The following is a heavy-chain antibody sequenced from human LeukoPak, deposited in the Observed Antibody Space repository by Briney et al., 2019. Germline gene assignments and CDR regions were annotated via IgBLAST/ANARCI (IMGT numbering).Heavy chain of an antibody. CDR2: MNPNSGNT. CDR3: ARGHLGYCSSTSCPLDP. Sequence: ASVKVSCKASGYTFTGYYMHWVRQATGQGLEWMGWMNPNSGNTGYAQKFQGRVTITRNTSISTAYMELSSLRSEDTAVYYCARGHLGYCSSTSCPLDPWGQGTLVTVSS. J-gene: IGHJ5*02. D-gene: IGHD2-2*01. CDR1: GYTFTGYY. V-gene: IGHV1-8*03.